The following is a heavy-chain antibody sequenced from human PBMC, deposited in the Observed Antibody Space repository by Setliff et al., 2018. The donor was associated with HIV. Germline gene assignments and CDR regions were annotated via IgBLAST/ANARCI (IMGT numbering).Heavy chain of an antibody. CDR3: ARVSTAVTAAPLDY. Sequence: PSETLSLTCSVSGGSISSSNYYWGWIRQPPGRGLEWIGSIYYSGSTYYNPSLKSRVTKNQFSLKLNSVTAADTAVYYCARVSTAVTAAPLDYWSQGTLVTVSS. D-gene: IGHD4-17*01. V-gene: IGHV4-39*07. CDR2: IYYSGST. J-gene: IGHJ4*02. CDR1: GGSISSSNYY.